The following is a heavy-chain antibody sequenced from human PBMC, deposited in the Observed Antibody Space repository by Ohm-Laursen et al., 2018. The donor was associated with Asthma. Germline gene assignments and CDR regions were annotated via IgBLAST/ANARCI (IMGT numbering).Heavy chain of an antibody. V-gene: IGHV3-33*06. D-gene: IGHD3-22*01. CDR3: AKDGHYDSSGYYSLGY. CDR1: GFTFSNYG. Sequence: SLRLSCAAPGFTFSNYGMHWVRQAPGKGLEWVAVIRYDGSNKYYADSVRGRFSISRDNSKNTLYLRMNSLRAEDTAVYYCAKDGHYDSSGYYSLGYWGQGTLVTVSS. J-gene: IGHJ4*02. CDR2: IRYDGSNK.